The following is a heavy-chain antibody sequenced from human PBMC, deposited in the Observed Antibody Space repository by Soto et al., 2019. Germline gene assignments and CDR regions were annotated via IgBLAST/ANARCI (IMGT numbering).Heavy chain of an antibody. V-gene: IGHV4-4*07. CDR2: LNTYGNT. CDR1: GGSIRSYR. D-gene: IGHD1-7*01. J-gene: IGHJ5*02. Sequence: TSAPQSLTCTVSGGSIRSYRWSWIRQPAGKGLEWIGRLNTYGNTHYNPSLKSRVTVSVDTSRNQFFLTLRSVTAADSAVYHCGRESGETWDYEASWGQGTPVTVSS. CDR3: GRESGETWDYEAS.